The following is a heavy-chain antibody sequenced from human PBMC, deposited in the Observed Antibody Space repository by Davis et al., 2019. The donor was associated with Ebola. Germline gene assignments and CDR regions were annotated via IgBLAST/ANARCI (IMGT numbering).Heavy chain of an antibody. D-gene: IGHD2-2*01. J-gene: IGHJ5*02. CDR2: ISSSSSYI. V-gene: IGHV3-21*01. Sequence: GESLKISCAASGFTFSSYSMNWVRQAPGKGLEWVSSISSSSSYIYYADSVKGRFTISRDNAKNSLYLQMNSLRAEDTAVYYCARQSPLGYCISTSCYAGWFDPWGQGTLVTVSS. CDR1: GFTFSSYS. CDR3: ARQSPLGYCISTSCYAGWFDP.